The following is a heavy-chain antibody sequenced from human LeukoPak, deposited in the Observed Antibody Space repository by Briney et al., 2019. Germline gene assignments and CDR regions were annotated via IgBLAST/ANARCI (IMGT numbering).Heavy chain of an antibody. CDR3: ASSGDSSGWDPFDY. D-gene: IGHD6-19*01. Sequence: SETLSLTCTVSGGSISSYYWSWIRQPPGKGLEWIGYIYYSGSTNYNPSLKSRVTISVDTSKNQFSLKLSSVTAADTAVYYCASSGDSSGWDPFDYWGQGTLVTVSS. V-gene: IGHV4-59*08. CDR2: IYYSGST. J-gene: IGHJ4*02. CDR1: GGSISSYY.